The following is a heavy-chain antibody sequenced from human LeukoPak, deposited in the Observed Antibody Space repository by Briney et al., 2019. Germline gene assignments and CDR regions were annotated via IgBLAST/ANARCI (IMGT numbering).Heavy chain of an antibody. J-gene: IGHJ6*02. V-gene: IGHV4-59*01. CDR1: GCSISSYY. CDR3: ARGGTTGAYYYYGVDV. D-gene: IGHD4-17*01. CDR2: IYGNGST. Sequence: SETLSLSCTVAGCSISSYYWRWVRQAPGKGLDWTGYIYGNGSTNANPSLESRVTITVDTSKNQSSLKLSSVTAADAAVYYCARGGTTGAYYYYGVDVWGQGTTVIVSS.